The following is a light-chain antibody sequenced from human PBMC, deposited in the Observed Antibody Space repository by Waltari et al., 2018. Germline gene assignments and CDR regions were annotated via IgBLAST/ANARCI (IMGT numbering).Light chain of an antibody. V-gene: IGKV1-5*03. Sequence: DIQMTQSPSSLSTFVGDRVTITCRASQSVDSWLAWYQQKPGKAPNLLIYRTSSLESVVPPRFSGSGFGTEFTLTISSLQPDDFATYYCQQYKTYPRTFGQGTKVEIK. CDR2: RTS. J-gene: IGKJ1*01. CDR1: QSVDSW. CDR3: QQYKTYPRT.